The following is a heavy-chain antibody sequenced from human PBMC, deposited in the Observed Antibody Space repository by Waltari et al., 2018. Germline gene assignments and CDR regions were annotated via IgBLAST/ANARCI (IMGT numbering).Heavy chain of an antibody. V-gene: IGHV3-53*02. J-gene: IGHJ5*02. D-gene: IGHD3-22*01. CDR3: AREVYDSSGYYSNWFDP. Sequence: EVQLVETGGGLIQPGGSLRLSCAASGFTVSSNYMSWVRQAPWKGLEWVSVIFSGGSTDYADSVKGRFTISRDNSKNTLYLQMNSLRAEDTAVYYCAREVYDSSGYYSNWFDPWGQGTLVTVSS. CDR1: GFTVSSNY. CDR2: IFSGGST.